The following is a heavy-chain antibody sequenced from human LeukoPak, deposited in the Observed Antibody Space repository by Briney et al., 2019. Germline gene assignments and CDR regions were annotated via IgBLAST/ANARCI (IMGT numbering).Heavy chain of an antibody. CDR3: TREPVP. Sequence: SETLSLTCTVSGDSINNYYWSRIRQPAGKGLEWIGRIYTGGSASYNPSLKSRVTMSVDTSKNQISLKLGSVTAADTAVYYCTREPVPWGQGILVTVSS. V-gene: IGHV4-4*07. CDR2: IYTGGSA. CDR1: GDSINNYY. J-gene: IGHJ5*02.